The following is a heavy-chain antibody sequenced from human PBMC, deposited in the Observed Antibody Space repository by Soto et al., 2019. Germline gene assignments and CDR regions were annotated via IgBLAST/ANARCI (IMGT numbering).Heavy chain of an antibody. J-gene: IGHJ4*02. D-gene: IGHD2-15*01. Sequence: EVQLLESGGGVVQPGGSLRLACEASGITFSTYPMSWVRQAPGKGLEWVXAISDSGDGAYYADSVKGRFTISRDXSKXXLXXXXXXXXXXXXXFYYCAKGRRPFCSGGTCYWTDDYWGQGTLVTVSS. CDR3: AKGRRPFCSGGTCYWTDDY. CDR2: ISDSGDGA. V-gene: IGHV3-23*01. CDR1: GITFSTYP.